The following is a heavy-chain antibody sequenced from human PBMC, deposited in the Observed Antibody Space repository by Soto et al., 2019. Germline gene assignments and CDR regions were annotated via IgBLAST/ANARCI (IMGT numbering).Heavy chain of an antibody. CDR1: GYSFTSYW. D-gene: IGHD4-17*01. CDR3: ARQPHGDYYYYGMDV. V-gene: IGHV5-10-1*01. J-gene: IGHJ6*02. CDR2: IDPSDSYT. Sequence: GESLKISCKGSGYSFTSYWISWVRQMPGKGLEWMGRIDPSDSYTNYSPSFQGHVTISADKSISTAYLQWSSLKASDTAMYYCARQPHGDYYYYGMDVWGQGTTVTVS.